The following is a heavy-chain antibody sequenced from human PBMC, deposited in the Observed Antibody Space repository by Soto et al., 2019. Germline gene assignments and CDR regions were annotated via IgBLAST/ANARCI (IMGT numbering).Heavy chain of an antibody. CDR1: GFTFSSYG. Sequence: GGSLRLSCAASGFTFSSYGMHWVRQAPGKGLVWVARINSDGSSTSYADSVKGRFTISRDNAKNTLYLQMNSLRAEDTAVFYCARVPPTGYYCDYWGQGTLVTVSS. D-gene: IGHD3-10*01. CDR3: ARVPPTGYYCDY. CDR2: INSDGSST. V-gene: IGHV3-74*01. J-gene: IGHJ4*02.